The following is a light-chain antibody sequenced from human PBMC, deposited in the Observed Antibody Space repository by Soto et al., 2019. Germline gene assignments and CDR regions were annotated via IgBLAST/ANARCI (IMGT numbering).Light chain of an antibody. CDR2: GAS. J-gene: IGKJ2*01. Sequence: EIVLTQSPGTLSLSPGERATLSCRASQSVSSSFLAWYQQKPGQAPRLLIYGASSRATGLPDRFSGSGSGTDFTLTISRLDPEDFAVYYCQHYGSSVYTFGQGTNLEIK. V-gene: IGKV3-20*01. CDR1: QSVSSSF. CDR3: QHYGSSVYT.